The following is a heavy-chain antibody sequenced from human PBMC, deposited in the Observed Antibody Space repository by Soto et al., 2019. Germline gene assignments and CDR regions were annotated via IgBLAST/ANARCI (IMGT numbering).Heavy chain of an antibody. V-gene: IGHV3-30*03. D-gene: IGHD3-22*01. CDR2: VSNDGISK. CDR3: AREEDSSGRAGTFLY. Sequence: QVQLVESGGGMVQPGRSLRLSCAVSGLTFSSCIMHWVRQAPGQGLEWIAVVSNDGISKIYADSVKGRFTISRDNSEKTVSLEMNSLTFEDTAVYYCAREEDSSGRAGTFLYWGQGTLVTVSA. CDR1: GLTFSSCI. J-gene: IGHJ1*01.